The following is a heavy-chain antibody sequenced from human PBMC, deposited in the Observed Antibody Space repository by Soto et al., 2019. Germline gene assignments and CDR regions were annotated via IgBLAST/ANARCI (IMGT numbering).Heavy chain of an antibody. CDR1: GFTFSSYA. CDR3: MRPAPRGRHYFYFGMAV. J-gene: IGHJ6*02. D-gene: IGHD3-10*01. CDR2: ISSSGGST. V-gene: IGHV3-23*01. Sequence: PGGSLRLSCAASGFTFSSYAMSWVRQAPGKGLEWVSGISSSGGSTYYADSVKGRFTISRDNSKNTLFLRMNRPRVEDTAVYYCMRPAPRGRHYFYFGMAVWGHGTTVTVSS.